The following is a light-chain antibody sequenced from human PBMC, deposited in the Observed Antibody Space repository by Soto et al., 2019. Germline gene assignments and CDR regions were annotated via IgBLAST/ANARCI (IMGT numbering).Light chain of an antibody. Sequence: QSVRTQPASVSGSPGQSIAISCTGVRTDVDGYDYVSWYQQHPGQAPQLIIYDVYNRPSGVSHRFSGSKSGDTASLTISGLQAGDEVDYSCTSYTNSRPLYVFRTGNKVPVL. CDR2: DVY. J-gene: IGLJ1*01. CDR1: RTDVDGYDY. V-gene: IGLV2-14*03. CDR3: TSYTNSRPLYV.